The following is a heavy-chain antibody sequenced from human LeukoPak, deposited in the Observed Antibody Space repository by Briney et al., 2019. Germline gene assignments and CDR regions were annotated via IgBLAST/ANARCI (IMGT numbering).Heavy chain of an antibody. D-gene: IGHD2-2*01. J-gene: IGHJ5*02. Sequence: ASVKVSCKASGYTFTSYDINWVRQATGQGLGWMGWMNPNSGNTGYAQKFQGRVTITRNTSISTAYMELSSLRSEDTAVYYCARGRVTVVPAAMGFDPWGQGTLVTVSS. V-gene: IGHV1-8*03. CDR1: GYTFTSYD. CDR2: MNPNSGNT. CDR3: ARGRVTVVPAAMGFDP.